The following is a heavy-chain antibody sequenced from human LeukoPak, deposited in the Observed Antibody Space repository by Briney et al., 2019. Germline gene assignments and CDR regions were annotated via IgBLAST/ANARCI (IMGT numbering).Heavy chain of an antibody. CDR2: IIPIFGTA. D-gene: IGHD2-2*01. CDR1: GGTFSGYA. V-gene: IGHV1-69*01. Sequence: SVKVSCKASGGTFSGYALSWVRQAPGQGLEWMGGIIPIFGTANYAQKFQGRVTITADESTGTAYMELSSLGSEDTAVYYCARNPGGDIVVVPAAILFGWFDPWGQGTLVTVSS. CDR3: ARNPGGDIVVVPAAILFGWFDP. J-gene: IGHJ5*02.